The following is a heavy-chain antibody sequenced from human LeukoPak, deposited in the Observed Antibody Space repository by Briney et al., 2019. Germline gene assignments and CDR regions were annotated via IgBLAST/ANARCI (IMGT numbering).Heavy chain of an antibody. V-gene: IGHV3-74*01. CDR3: ARGGYCSGGSCYSSLTTFDM. CDR2: INSDGSSR. CDR1: GFTFSNYW. Sequence: GGSLRLSRAASGFTFSNYWMHWVRQAPGKGLVWVSCINSDGSSRSYADSVKGRFTISRDNAKNTLYLQMNSLRAEDTAVYYCARGGYCSGGSCYSSLTTFDMWGQGTMVTVSS. J-gene: IGHJ3*02. D-gene: IGHD2-15*01.